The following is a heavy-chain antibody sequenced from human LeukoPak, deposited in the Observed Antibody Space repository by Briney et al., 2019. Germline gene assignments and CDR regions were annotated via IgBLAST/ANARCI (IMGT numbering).Heavy chain of an antibody. D-gene: IGHD1-26*01. V-gene: IGHV3-23*01. J-gene: IGHJ4*02. Sequence: QPVGSLRLSCAASGFPFSSSAMSWVRQAPGKGLEWVSAISGSGGTTYYADSVKGRFTISRDNSKNTLYLQMNSLRAEDTAVYYCAKGVSDYSGSFSAYWGQGTLVTVSS. CDR2: ISGSGGTT. CDR1: GFPFSSSA. CDR3: AKGVSDYSGSFSAY.